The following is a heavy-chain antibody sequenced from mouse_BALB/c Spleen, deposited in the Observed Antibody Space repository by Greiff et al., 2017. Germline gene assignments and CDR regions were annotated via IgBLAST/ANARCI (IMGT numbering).Heavy chain of an antibody. V-gene: IGHV2-6-7*01. J-gene: IGHJ4*01. CDR3: ARYGYDGAMDY. Sequence: VQLQESGPGLVAPSQSLSITCTVSGFSLTGYGVNWVRQPPGKGLEWLGMIWGDGSTDYNSALKSRLSISKDNSKSQVFLKMNSRQTDDTARYYCARYGYDGAMDYWGQGTSVTVSS. CDR1: GFSLTGYG. D-gene: IGHD2-2*01. CDR2: IWGDGST.